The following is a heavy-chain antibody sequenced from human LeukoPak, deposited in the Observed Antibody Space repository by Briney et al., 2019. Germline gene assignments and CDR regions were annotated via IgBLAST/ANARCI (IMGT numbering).Heavy chain of an antibody. CDR2: INHSGST. Sequence: SETLSLTCAVYGGSFSGYYWSWIRQPPGKGLEWIGEINHSGSTNYNPSLKSRVTISVDTSKNQFSLKLSSVTAADTAVYYCARHARYYYDSSGYLSRYYYYYYMDVWGKGTTVTISS. CDR1: GGSFSGYY. J-gene: IGHJ6*03. CDR3: ARHARYYYDSSGYLSRYYYYYYMDV. D-gene: IGHD3-22*01. V-gene: IGHV4-34*01.